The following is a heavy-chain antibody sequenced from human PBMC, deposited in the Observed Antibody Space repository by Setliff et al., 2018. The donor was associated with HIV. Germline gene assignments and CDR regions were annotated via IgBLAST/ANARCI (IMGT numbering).Heavy chain of an antibody. V-gene: IGHV4-39*01. CDR2: IHSSGIT. J-gene: IGHJ5*02. Sequence: KPSETLSLTCTVSGGSISSTIYHWVWIRQPPGKGLEWIGNIHSSGITYYKPSLKSRLTISLDTSKNQFSLKLNSVTAADTAVYYCASRIYYYDSSRVLREEGFDPWGQGTLVTVSS. D-gene: IGHD3-22*01. CDR3: ASRIYYYDSSRVLREEGFDP. CDR1: GGSISSTIYH.